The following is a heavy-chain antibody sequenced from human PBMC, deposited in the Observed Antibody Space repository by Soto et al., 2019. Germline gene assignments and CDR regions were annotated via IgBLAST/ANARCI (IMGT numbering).Heavy chain of an antibody. Sequence: QVHLVQSGAEVKKPGSSFNVSCKVSGGTFNTFAVSWVRQAPGQGFEWLGGIIPILGPAFYAQKFQGRVTITADESTSTAYLELTSLTSEDTAVYYCARAAKRYFDYWGQGTLVTVSS. CDR2: IIPILGPA. CDR1: GGTFNTFA. J-gene: IGHJ4*02. CDR3: ARAAKRYFDY. V-gene: IGHV1-69*01.